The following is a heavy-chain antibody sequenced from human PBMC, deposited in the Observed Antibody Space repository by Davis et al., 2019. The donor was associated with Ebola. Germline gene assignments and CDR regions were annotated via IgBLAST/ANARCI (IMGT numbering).Heavy chain of an antibody. Sequence: AASVKVSCKASGYTFTGYYVHWVRQAPGPGLEWMGWINPNSGGTNYAQRFQGRVTMTRDTSISTAYMELSRLRSDDTAVYYCARTSGSYYYYGMDVWGQGTTVTVSS. V-gene: IGHV1-2*02. CDR1: GYTFTGYY. J-gene: IGHJ6*02. D-gene: IGHD1-26*01. CDR3: ARTSGSYYYYGMDV. CDR2: INPNSGGT.